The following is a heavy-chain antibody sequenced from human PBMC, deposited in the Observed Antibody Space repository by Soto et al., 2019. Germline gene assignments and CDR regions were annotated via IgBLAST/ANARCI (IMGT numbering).Heavy chain of an antibody. Sequence: PSETLSLTCAVYGGSFSGYYWSWIRQPPGKGLEWIGEINHSGSTNYNPSLKSRVTISVDTSKNQFSLKLSSVTAADTAVYYCARGDIVVVVAATPKTPSFDYWGQGTLVTVSS. CDR2: INHSGST. D-gene: IGHD2-15*01. J-gene: IGHJ4*02. V-gene: IGHV4-34*01. CDR1: GGSFSGYY. CDR3: ARGDIVVVVAATPKTPSFDY.